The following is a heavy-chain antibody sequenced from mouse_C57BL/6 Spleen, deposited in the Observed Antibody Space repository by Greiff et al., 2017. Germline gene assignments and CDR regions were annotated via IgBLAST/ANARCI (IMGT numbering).Heavy chain of an antibody. Sequence: EVKLEESEGGLVKPGSSMKLSCTASGFTFSDYYMAWVRQVPEKGLEWVANINYDGSSTYYLDSLKSRFIISRDNAKNIRYLQMSSLKSEDTATYYGARGGERRSYCYAMDYWGQGTSVTVSS. J-gene: IGHJ4*01. CDR2: INYDGSST. D-gene: IGHD1-2*01. CDR1: GFTFSDYY. V-gene: IGHV5-16*01. CDR3: ARGGERRSYCYAMDY.